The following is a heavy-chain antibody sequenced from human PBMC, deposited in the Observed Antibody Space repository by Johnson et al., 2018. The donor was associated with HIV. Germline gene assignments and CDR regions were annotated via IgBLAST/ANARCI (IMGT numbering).Heavy chain of an antibody. Sequence: EKLVESGGGVVQPGGSLRLSCAASGFTFSSYDMHWVRQATGKGLEWVSAIGTAGDTYYPGSVKGRFTISRENAKNSLYLQMTSLTSEDTALYFCARVPSAAAGSRGGAFDIWGQGTMVTVSS. CDR2: IGTAGDT. CDR1: GFTFSSYD. J-gene: IGHJ3*02. D-gene: IGHD6-13*01. CDR3: ARVPSAAAGSRGGAFDI. V-gene: IGHV3-13*01.